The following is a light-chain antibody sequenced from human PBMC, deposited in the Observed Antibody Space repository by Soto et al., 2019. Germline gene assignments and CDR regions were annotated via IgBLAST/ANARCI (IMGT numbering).Light chain of an antibody. J-gene: IGLJ1*01. CDR1: SSDVGGYDY. CDR2: DVS. CDR3: SSYTKNSPYV. V-gene: IGLV2-14*01. Sequence: QSVLTQPASVSGSPGQSITISCTGTSSDVGGYDYVSWYQHHPGKAPKLMIYDVSNRPSGVSSRFSGSKSDNTASLTIYGLHAEDEGDYYCSSYTKNSPYVFGTGTKLTVL.